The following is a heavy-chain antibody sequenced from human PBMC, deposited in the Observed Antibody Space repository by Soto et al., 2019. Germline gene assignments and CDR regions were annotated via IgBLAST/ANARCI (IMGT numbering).Heavy chain of an antibody. Sequence: GGSLRLSCAASGFTFSSYAMSWVRQAPGKGLEWVSAISGSGGSTYYADSVKGRFTISRDNSKNTLYLQMNSLRAEDTAVYYCARDFDFWSGYYRLYFDYWGQGTLVTVSS. V-gene: IGHV3-23*01. D-gene: IGHD3-3*01. CDR2: ISGSGGST. CDR3: ARDFDFWSGYYRLYFDY. CDR1: GFTFSSYA. J-gene: IGHJ4*02.